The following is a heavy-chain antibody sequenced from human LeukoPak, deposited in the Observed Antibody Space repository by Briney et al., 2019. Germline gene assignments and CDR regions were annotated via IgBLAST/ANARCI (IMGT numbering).Heavy chain of an antibody. CDR3: ARAQLSLQVDFGMDV. CDR2: INYSGST. V-gene: IGHV4-59*13. D-gene: IGHD1-1*01. CDR1: GGPITTYH. Sequence: SEPLSLPCTLSGGPITTYHWPWIPQPPGKGREGIGYINYSGSTNYNPSLKSRVTISVDKSKNQFSLKLSSVTAADTAVYYCARAQLSLQVDFGMDVWGQGTTVTVSS. J-gene: IGHJ6*02.